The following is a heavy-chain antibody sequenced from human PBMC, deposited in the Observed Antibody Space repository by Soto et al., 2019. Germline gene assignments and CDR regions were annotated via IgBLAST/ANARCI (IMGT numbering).Heavy chain of an antibody. V-gene: IGHV3-30-3*01. CDR3: ARDGYDILTGYYITPFDY. J-gene: IGHJ4*02. CDR1: GFTFSSYA. Sequence: GGSLRLSCAASGFTFSSYAMHWVRQAPGKGLEWVAVISYDGSNKYYADSVKGRFTISRDNSKNMLYLQMNSLRAEDTVVYYCARDGYDILTGYYITPFDYWGQGTLVTSPQ. CDR2: ISYDGSNK. D-gene: IGHD3-9*01.